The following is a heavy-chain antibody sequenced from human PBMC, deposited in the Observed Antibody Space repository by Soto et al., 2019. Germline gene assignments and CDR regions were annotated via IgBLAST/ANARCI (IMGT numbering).Heavy chain of an antibody. V-gene: IGHV1-69*02. CDR3: ASPKGSCSSTSCYVLDS. CDR2: IIPVLGLV. CDR1: GGTFSSYT. D-gene: IGHD2-2*01. Sequence: QVQLVQAGAGVKKPGSSVKVSCKASGGTFSSYTLSWVLQAPGQGLEWMGRIIPVLGLVNYAQNFQGRVTTTADKSTTTFYMELSSLRSEDTAVYYCASPKGSCSSTSCYVLDSWGQGTLVTVSS. J-gene: IGHJ4*02.